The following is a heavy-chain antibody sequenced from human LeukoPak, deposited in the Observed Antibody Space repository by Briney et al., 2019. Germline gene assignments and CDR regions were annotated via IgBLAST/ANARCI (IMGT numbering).Heavy chain of an antibody. CDR2: IGSSSRYI. CDR1: GFTFTSYT. J-gene: IGHJ4*02. V-gene: IGHV3-21*04. CDR3: AKTYDFWSGYGY. Sequence: GGSLRLSCAASGFTFTSYTLNWVRRAPGKGLEWVSSIGSSSRYIAYADSAKGRFTISRDNAQKSVFLRMNSLRAEDTAVYYCAKTYDFWSGYGYWGQGTLVTVSS. D-gene: IGHD3-3*01.